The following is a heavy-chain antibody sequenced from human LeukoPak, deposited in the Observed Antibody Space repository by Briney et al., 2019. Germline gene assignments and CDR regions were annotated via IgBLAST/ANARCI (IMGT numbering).Heavy chain of an antibody. CDR1: GDSVSRSDSY. V-gene: IGHV4-39*01. CDR3: ARRRYYDGSGYLE. Sequence: SETLSLTCSVSGDSVSRSDSYWDWIRQPPGKGLEWIGTIYYSGRTYYSPSLKSRVTMSLDPSNNQSSLNLRSVTAADTALYYWARRRYYDGSGYLEWGQGTLLSVSS. CDR2: IYYSGRT. J-gene: IGHJ1*01. D-gene: IGHD3-22*01.